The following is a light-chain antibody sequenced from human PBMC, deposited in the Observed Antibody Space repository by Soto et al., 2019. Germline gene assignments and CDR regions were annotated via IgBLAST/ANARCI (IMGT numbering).Light chain of an antibody. J-gene: IGLJ2*01. V-gene: IGLV2-14*01. CDR3: SSYTSSSPVV. CDR2: DVS. CDR1: SSDVGGYNY. Sequence: QSALTQPASVSGSPGQSIPISCTGTSSDVGGYNYDSWYQQHPGKAPKLMIYDVSNRPSGVSNRFSGSKSGNTASLTISGLEAEDEADYYCSSYTSSSPVVFGGGTKLTVL.